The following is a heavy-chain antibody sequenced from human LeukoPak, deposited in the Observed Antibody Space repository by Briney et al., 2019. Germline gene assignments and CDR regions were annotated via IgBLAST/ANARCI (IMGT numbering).Heavy chain of an antibody. Sequence: GGSLRLSCAASGFIFNNYAMTWVRQAPGKGLEWVSTISGSGVSTYLADSVKGRFTISRDNSKNTLYPQMNSLRAEDTAVYYCAKVLGYSSSSSESDYWGQGTLVTVSS. J-gene: IGHJ4*02. V-gene: IGHV3-23*01. CDR1: GFIFNNYA. D-gene: IGHD6-6*01. CDR2: ISGSGVST. CDR3: AKVLGYSSSSSESDY.